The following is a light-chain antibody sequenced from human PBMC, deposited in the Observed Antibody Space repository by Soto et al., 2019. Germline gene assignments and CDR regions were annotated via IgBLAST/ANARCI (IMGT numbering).Light chain of an antibody. Sequence: EQVMTHXPAPPHASTGLCATPPGRASQSVSSTLAWYQQKPGQAPXLXXXGASTRATGIPARFSGSGSGTEFTLTIRRLQSEDFDGYYCQQYNNGPQSTVGQRTEVDI. CDR3: QQYNNGPQST. J-gene: IGKJ1*01. V-gene: IGKV3-15*01. CDR1: QSVSST. CDR2: GAS.